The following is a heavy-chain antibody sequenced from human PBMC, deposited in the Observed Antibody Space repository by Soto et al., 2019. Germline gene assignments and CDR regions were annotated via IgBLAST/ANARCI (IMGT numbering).Heavy chain of an antibody. CDR3: ARMRAAGTFDY. D-gene: IGHD6-13*01. Sequence: SETLSLTCTVSGGSIIGYYWSCIRQPAGKGLEWIGRIYSDGSTNYNPALKSRVTMSVDTSKNQFSLKLTSMTAADTAMYYCARMRAAGTFDYWGQGTLVTVSS. J-gene: IGHJ4*02. CDR1: GGSIIGYY. V-gene: IGHV4-4*07. CDR2: IYSDGST.